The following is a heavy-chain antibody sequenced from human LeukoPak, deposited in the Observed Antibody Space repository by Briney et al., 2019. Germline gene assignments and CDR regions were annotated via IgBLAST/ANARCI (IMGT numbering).Heavy chain of an antibody. V-gene: IGHV1-69*13. J-gene: IGHJ4*02. D-gene: IGHD1-26*01. CDR1: GGTFSSYA. CDR3: ARDRRKWELLPEFLGLREFDY. CDR2: IIPIFGTA. Sequence: ASVKVSCKASGGTFSSYAISWVRQAPGQGLEWMGGIIPIFGTANYAQKFQGRVTITADESTSTAYMELSSLRSEDTAVYYCARDRRKWELLPEFLGLREFDYWGQGTLVTVSS.